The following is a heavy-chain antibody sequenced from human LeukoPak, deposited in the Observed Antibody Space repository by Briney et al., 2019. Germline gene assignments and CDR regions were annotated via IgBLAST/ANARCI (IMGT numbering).Heavy chain of an antibody. CDR3: ATASGSWYRYYFDS. Sequence: PGGSLRLSCAASGLTFSSFEMNWVRQAPGKGLEWISYISSSSNMIFYAESVKGRFTISRDNAKNSLYLQVNSLRAEDTAIYYCATASGSWYRYYFDSWGQGILVTVSS. CDR2: ISSSSNMI. CDR1: GLTFSSFE. D-gene: IGHD6-13*01. J-gene: IGHJ4*02. V-gene: IGHV3-48*03.